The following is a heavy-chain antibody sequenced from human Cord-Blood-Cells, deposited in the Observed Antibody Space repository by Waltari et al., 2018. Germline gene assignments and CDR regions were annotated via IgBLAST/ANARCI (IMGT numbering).Heavy chain of an antibody. V-gene: IGHV1-2*04. D-gene: IGHD6-19*01. Sequence: QVQLVQSGAEVKKPGASVKVSCKASGYTFTGYYMHWVRQAPGQGLEWRGWINPDSGGTDYAQKFQGWVTMTRDTSISTAYMELSRLRSDDTAVYYCAREWKGVGIAVAGTPFDAFDIWGQGTMVTVSS. CDR3: AREWKGVGIAVAGTPFDAFDI. J-gene: IGHJ3*02. CDR1: GYTFTGYY. CDR2: INPDSGGT.